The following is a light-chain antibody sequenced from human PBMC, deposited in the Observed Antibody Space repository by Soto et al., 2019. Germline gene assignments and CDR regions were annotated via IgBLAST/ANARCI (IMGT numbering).Light chain of an antibody. CDR3: SSYTSSTTLVV. J-gene: IGLJ2*01. CDR2: EVS. Sequence: QSALTQPASVSGSPGQSITISCIGTSSDVGSHNYVSWYQQHPGKAPKLMIYEVSNRPSGVSNRFSGSKSGNTASLTISGLQAEDEADYYCSSYTSSTTLVVFGGGTKLTVL. V-gene: IGLV2-14*03. CDR1: SSDVGSHNY.